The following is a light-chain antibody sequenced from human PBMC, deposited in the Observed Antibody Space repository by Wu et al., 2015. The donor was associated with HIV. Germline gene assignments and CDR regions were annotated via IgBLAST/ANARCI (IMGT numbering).Light chain of an antibody. J-gene: IGKJ4*01. CDR3: QQYNSWPLT. Sequence: EIVLTQSPATLSLSLGEKATLSCRASQSVGSYLAWYQQKPGQAPRLLIYETSTRATGVPTRFSGRGSGTAFALIINNVQSEDFAVYYCQQYNSWPLTFGGGTKVEIK. V-gene: IGKV3-15*01. CDR1: QSVGSY. CDR2: ETS.